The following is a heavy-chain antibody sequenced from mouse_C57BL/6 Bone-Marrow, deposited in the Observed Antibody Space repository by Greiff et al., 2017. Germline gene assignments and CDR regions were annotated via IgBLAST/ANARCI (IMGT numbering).Heavy chain of an antibody. CDR3: ASLECEGSSGDWYFDV. Sequence: VQLQQSGPELVKPGASVKLSCKASGYTFTSYDINWVKQRPGQGLEWIGWIYPRGGSTKYNEKFKGKATLTVDTSSSTSYMELHCLTSEDSAVYFCASLECEGSSGDWYFDVWGTGTTVTVSS. J-gene: IGHJ1*03. V-gene: IGHV1-85*01. CDR1: GYTFTSYD. CDR2: IYPRGGST. D-gene: IGHD1-1*01.